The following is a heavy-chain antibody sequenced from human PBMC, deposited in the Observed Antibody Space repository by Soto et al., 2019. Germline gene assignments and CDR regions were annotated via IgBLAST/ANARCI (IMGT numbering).Heavy chain of an antibody. CDR3: ARDLSDIVLMVYANYFDY. D-gene: IGHD2-8*01. V-gene: IGHV1-8*01. CDR1: GYTFTSYD. J-gene: IGHJ4*02. CDR2: MNPNSGNT. Sequence: ASVKVSCKASGYTFTSYDINWVRQATGQGLEWMGWMNPNSGNTGYAQKLQGRVTMTRNTSISTAYMELSSLRSDDTAVYYCARDLSDIVLMVYANYFDYWGQGTLVTVSS.